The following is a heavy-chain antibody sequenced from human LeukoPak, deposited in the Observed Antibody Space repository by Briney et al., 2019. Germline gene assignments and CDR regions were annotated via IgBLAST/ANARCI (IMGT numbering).Heavy chain of an antibody. D-gene: IGHD3-10*01. J-gene: IGHJ5*02. CDR2: IIPIFGTA. Sequence: ASVKVSCKASGGTFSSYAISWVRQAPGQGLEWMGGIIPIFGTANYAQKFQGRVTITADESTSTAYMELSSLRSEDTAVYYCAKDLMRDRWFGESWGQGTLVTVSS. CDR3: AKDLMRDRWFGES. V-gene: IGHV1-69*13. CDR1: GGTFSSYA.